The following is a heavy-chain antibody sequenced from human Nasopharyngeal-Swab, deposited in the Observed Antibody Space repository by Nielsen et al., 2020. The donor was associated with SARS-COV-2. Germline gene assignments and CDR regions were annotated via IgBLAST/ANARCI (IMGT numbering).Heavy chain of an antibody. V-gene: IGHV3-11*01. CDR3: AREAAKDYGGYPDY. J-gene: IGHJ4*02. D-gene: IGHD4-23*01. CDR2: ISSSGRTK. Sequence: WIRQPPGKGLEWVSVISSSGRTKYYADSVRGRFPISRDNAKNSVYLALNSLRPEDTAVYYCAREAAKDYGGYPDYWGQGTLVTVSS.